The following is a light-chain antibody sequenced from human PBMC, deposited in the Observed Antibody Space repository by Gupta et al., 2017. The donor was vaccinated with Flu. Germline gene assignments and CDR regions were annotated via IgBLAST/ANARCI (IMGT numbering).Light chain of an antibody. J-gene: IGKJ3*01. CDR3: MQALEAVT. CDR1: QSLLHSNGYDY. Sequence: DIVMTQSPLSLPVTPGEPASISCRSSQSLLHSNGYDYVDWYLQRPGQSPQLLVFLGSNRASGVPDRFSGSGSGTDFTLRIRRVEAEDVGVYYCMQALEAVTFGPGTKVDVK. CDR2: LGS. V-gene: IGKV2-28*01.